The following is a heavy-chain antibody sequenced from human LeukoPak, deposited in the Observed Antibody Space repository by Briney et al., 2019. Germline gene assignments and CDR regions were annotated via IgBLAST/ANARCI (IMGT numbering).Heavy chain of an antibody. V-gene: IGHV3-30*18. Sequence: GGSLRLSCAASGFTFSNYGMHWVRQAPGKGLEWVAVKSYDGRNIYYADSVKGRFTISRDNSMHTVNLQMNSLRPEDTAVYYCAKGSTSGFYYFDYWGQGTLVTVSS. J-gene: IGHJ4*02. CDR3: AKGSTSGFYYFDY. CDR1: GFTFSNYG. CDR2: KSYDGRNI. D-gene: IGHD5-12*01.